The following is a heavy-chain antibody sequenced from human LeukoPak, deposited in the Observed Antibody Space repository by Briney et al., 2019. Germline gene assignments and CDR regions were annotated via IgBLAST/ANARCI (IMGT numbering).Heavy chain of an antibody. D-gene: IGHD2-2*01. CDR1: GYTFTGYY. CDR3: ARALGYCSSTSCLYDY. CDR2: ISAYNGNT. V-gene: IGHV1-18*04. Sequence: ASVKVSCKASGYTFTGYYMHWVRQAPGQGLEWMGWISAYNGNTNYAQKLQGRVTMATDTSTSTAYMELRSLRSDDTAVYYCARALGYCSSTSCLYDYWGQGTLVTVSS. J-gene: IGHJ4*02.